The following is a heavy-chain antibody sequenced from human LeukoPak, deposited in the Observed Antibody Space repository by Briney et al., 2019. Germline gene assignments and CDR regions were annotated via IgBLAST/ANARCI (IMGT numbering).Heavy chain of an antibody. V-gene: IGHV1-2*02. J-gene: IGHJ4*02. D-gene: IGHD2-2*01. Sequence: GASVKVSCKASGYTFTGYYMHWVRQAPGQGLEWMGWINPNSGGTNYAQKLQGRVTMTRDTSISTAYMELSRLRSDETAVYYCARHQYCSSTSCYPYFDYWGQGTLVTVSS. CDR1: GYTFTGYY. CDR3: ARHQYCSSTSCYPYFDY. CDR2: INPNSGGT.